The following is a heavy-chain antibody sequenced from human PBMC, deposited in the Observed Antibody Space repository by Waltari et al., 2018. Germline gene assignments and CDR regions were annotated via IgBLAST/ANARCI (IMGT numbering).Heavy chain of an antibody. Sequence: QVQLQQWGAGLLKPSETLSLTCAVQGGPFIGYSWGWTRQSSGQGLGGIGEMAHGGNTNYTPSLKRRGTISQDTSRIHVFLKLSSVTAADSAVYYCARQPRIIVTTYYYYMDVWGKGTTVTVSS. CDR1: GGPFIGYS. CDR2: MAHGGNT. J-gene: IGHJ6*03. V-gene: IGHV4-34*01. CDR3: ARQPRIIVTTYYYYMDV. D-gene: IGHD4-4*01.